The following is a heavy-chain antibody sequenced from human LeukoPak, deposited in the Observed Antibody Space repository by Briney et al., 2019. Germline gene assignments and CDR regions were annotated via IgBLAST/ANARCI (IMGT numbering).Heavy chain of an antibody. CDR3: ARGGWSLDY. Sequence: SETLSLTCTVSGGSISSYYWSWIRQPPGKGLEWIGYIYYTGNTNYNSSLESRVTISVDTSKNQFSLKLSSVTTADTAVYYCARGGWSLDYWGQGTLVTVSS. J-gene: IGHJ4*02. CDR2: IYYTGNT. V-gene: IGHV4-59*01. CDR1: GGSISSYY.